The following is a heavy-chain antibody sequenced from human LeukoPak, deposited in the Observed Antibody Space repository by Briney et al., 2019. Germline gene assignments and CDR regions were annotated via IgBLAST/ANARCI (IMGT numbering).Heavy chain of an antibody. J-gene: IGHJ4*02. V-gene: IGHV4-61*02. Sequence: PSETLSLTCTLSGGSISSGSYYWSWIRQPAGKGLEWIGRIYTSGSTNYNPSLKSRVTISVDTSKNQFSLKLSSVTAADTAVYYCARGNKWELLFDYWGQGTLVTVSS. CDR2: IYTSGST. CDR3: ARGNKWELLFDY. D-gene: IGHD1-26*01. CDR1: GGSISSGSYY.